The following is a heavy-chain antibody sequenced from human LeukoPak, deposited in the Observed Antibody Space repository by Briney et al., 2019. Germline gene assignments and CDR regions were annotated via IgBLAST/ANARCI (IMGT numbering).Heavy chain of an antibody. CDR2: IIPIFGTA. J-gene: IGHJ4*02. V-gene: IGHV1-69*13. CDR3: ASPGIAAAGWVFDY. CDR1: GGTFSSYA. Sequence: GASVKVSCKASGGTFSSYAISWVRQAPGQGLEWMGGIIPIFGTANYAQKFQGRVTITADESTSTAYTELSSLRSEDTAVYYCASPGIAAAGWVFDYWGQGTLVTVSS. D-gene: IGHD6-13*01.